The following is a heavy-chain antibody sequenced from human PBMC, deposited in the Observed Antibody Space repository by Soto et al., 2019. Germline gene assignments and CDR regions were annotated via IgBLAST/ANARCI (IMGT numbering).Heavy chain of an antibody. V-gene: IGHV1-46*03. CDR1: GYTFITYF. Sequence: ASVKVSCKASGYTFITYFMHWVRQAPGQGLEWIGVINPSRGSTTYAQKFQDRVTMTRDTSASTVYMGLSSLRSEDTAMYYCARSYISSSYWFDPWGQGTLVTVSS. D-gene: IGHD6-6*01. CDR3: ARSYISSSYWFDP. CDR2: INPSRGST. J-gene: IGHJ5*02.